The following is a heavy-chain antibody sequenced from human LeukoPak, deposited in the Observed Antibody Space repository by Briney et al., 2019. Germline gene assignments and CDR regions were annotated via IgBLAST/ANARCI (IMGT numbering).Heavy chain of an antibody. D-gene: IGHD5/OR15-5a*01. Sequence: PGRSLRLSCAASGFTFDDYDIHWVRQAPGKGLEWVSGISWNSDSVGYADSVRGRFTISRDNAKNSLYLQMNSLRPEDTAFYYCAKSSVDEQSTTKEFDYWGQGTLVTVSS. CDR1: GFTFDDYD. CDR3: AKSSVDEQSTTKEFDY. CDR2: ISWNSDSV. J-gene: IGHJ4*02. V-gene: IGHV3-9*01.